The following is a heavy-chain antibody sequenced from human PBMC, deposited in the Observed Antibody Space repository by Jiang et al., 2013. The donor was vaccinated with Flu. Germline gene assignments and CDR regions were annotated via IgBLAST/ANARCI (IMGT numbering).Heavy chain of an antibody. CDR2: ISYDGSNK. Sequence: VQLVESGGGVVQPGRSLRLSCAASGFTFSSYAMHWVRQAPGKGLEWVAVISYDGSNKYYADSVKGRFTISRDNSKNTLYLQMNSLRAEDTAVYYCARASAVAGPFDYWGQGTLVTVSS. J-gene: IGHJ4*02. D-gene: IGHD6-19*01. CDR3: ARASAVAGPFDY. V-gene: IGHV3-30-3*01. CDR1: GFTFSSYA.